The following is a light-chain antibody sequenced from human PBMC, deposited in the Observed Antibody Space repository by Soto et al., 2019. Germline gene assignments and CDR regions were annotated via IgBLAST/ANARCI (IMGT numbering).Light chain of an antibody. CDR3: QQYITFPYA. V-gene: IGKV1-5*03. CDR2: EAS. CDR1: QSTSTW. Sequence: DIQMTQSPSTLSASVGDRVTITCRASQSTSTWLAWYQQRPGKTPKLLISEASRLESGVPSRFSGSSSGTEFTLTISSLQPDYFATYYCQQYITFPYAFGQGTKVQI. J-gene: IGKJ1*01.